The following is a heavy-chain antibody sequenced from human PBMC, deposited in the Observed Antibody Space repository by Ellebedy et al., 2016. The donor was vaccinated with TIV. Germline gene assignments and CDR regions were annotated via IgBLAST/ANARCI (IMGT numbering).Heavy chain of an antibody. V-gene: IGHV3-49*03. CDR3: TRDVSHNYYDSSGKGG. J-gene: IGHJ4*02. CDR1: GFTFGDYA. D-gene: IGHD3-22*01. CDR2: IRSKAYGGTT. Sequence: GGSLRLXXTASGFTFGDYAMSWFRQAPGKGLEWVGFIRSKAYGGTTEYAASVKGRFIISRDDSKSIAYLQMNSLKTEDTAVYYCTRDVSHNYYDSSGKGGWGQGTMVTVSS.